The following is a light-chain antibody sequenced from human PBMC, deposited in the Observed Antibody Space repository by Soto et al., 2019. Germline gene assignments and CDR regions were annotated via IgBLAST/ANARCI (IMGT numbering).Light chain of an antibody. CDR2: GAS. CDR1: QSLTSSY. Sequence: EIVLTQSPGTLSLSPGERVTLSCRASQSLTSSYLAWYQQKPGQAPRLLIYGASSRATGIPHRFSGSGSGTDFTLTISRLEPEDFAVYYCQHYESSPPSYTFGKGTKLEIK. J-gene: IGKJ2*01. V-gene: IGKV3-20*01. CDR3: QHYESSPPSYT.